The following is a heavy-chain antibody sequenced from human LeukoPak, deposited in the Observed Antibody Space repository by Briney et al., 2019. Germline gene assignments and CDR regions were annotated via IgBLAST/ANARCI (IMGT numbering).Heavy chain of an antibody. Sequence: GESLKISCKGSGYSFTSYWIAWVRQMPGKGLEWMGIIYPDDSDTRYSPSFQGQVTISADKSISTAYLQWSSLKASDTAMYYCARHLRLWQNWFDPWGQGTLVTVSS. D-gene: IGHD5-18*01. J-gene: IGHJ5*02. CDR3: ARHLRLWQNWFDP. V-gene: IGHV5-51*01. CDR1: GYSFTSYW. CDR2: IYPDDSDT.